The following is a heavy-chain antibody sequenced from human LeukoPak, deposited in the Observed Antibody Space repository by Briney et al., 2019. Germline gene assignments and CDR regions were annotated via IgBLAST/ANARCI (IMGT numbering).Heavy chain of an antibody. CDR3: TRDGSSSSRFGY. D-gene: IGHD2-2*03. CDR2: IYSSGDT. J-gene: IGHJ4*02. Sequence: GESLRLSCAASGVTVNNNYMSWVRQAPGKVPEWASSIYSSGDTHYADSVKGRFAISRDNSKNTLYLQMNSLTVEDTAVYYCTRDGSSSSRFGYWGQGTLVTVSA. V-gene: IGHV3-66*01. CDR1: GVTVNNNY.